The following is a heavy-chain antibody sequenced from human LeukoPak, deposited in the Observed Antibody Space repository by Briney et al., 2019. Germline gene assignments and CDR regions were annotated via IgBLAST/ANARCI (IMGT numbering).Heavy chain of an antibody. V-gene: IGHV1-69*13. D-gene: IGHD3-16*01. CDR1: GSTFSSYA. CDR2: IIPIFGTA. CDR3: ARDRDAYYDYVWGELPQDYGMDV. Sequence: SVKVSCKASGSTFSSYAISWVRQAPGQGLEWMGGIIPIFGTANYAQKFQGRVTITADESTSTAYMELSSLRSEDTAVYYCARDRDAYYDYVWGELPQDYGMDVWGQGTTVTVSS. J-gene: IGHJ6*02.